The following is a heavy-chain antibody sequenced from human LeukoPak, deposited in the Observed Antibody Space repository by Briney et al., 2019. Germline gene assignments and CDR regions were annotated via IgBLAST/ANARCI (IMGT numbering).Heavy chain of an antibody. J-gene: IGHJ4*02. CDR3: AREAPGYSYGYPY. CDR1: GFTFSSYS. D-gene: IGHD5-18*01. CDR2: ISSSSSYI. V-gene: IGHV3-21*01. Sequence: PGGSLRLSCAASGFTFSSYSMNWVRQAPGKGLEWVSSISSSSSYIYYADSVKGRFTISRDNAKNSLYLQMNSLRAEDTAVYYCAREAPGYSYGYPYWGQGTLVTVSS.